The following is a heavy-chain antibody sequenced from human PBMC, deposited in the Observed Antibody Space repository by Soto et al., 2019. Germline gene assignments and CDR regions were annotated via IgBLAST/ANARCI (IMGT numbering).Heavy chain of an antibody. Sequence: QVQLVQSGAEVKKPGSSVKVSCKASGGTFSSYAISWVRQAPGQGLEWMGGIIPICGTANYAQKFQGRVTITADESTSTAYMELSSLRSEDTAVYYCARSPNCGGDCLGWFDPWGQGTLVTVSS. CDR1: GGTFSSYA. V-gene: IGHV1-69*01. CDR3: ARSPNCGGDCLGWFDP. D-gene: IGHD2-21*02. CDR2: IIPICGTA. J-gene: IGHJ5*02.